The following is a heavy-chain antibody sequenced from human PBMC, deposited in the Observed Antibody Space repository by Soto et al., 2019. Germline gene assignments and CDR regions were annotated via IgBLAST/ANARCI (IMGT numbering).Heavy chain of an antibody. J-gene: IGHJ4*02. CDR2: IYHSGST. V-gene: IGHV4-38-2*02. Sequence: WIRQPPGKGLEWIGSIYHSGSTYYNPSLKSRVTISVDTSKNQFSLKLSSVTAADTAVYYCARAVYNYFDYWGQGTLVTVSS. D-gene: IGHD1-1*01. CDR3: ARAVYNYFDY.